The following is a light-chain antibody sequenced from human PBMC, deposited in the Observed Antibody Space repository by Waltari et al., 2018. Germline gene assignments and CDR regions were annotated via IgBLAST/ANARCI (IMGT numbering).Light chain of an antibody. CDR2: AAS. J-gene: IGKJ1*01. V-gene: IGKV3-20*01. CDR1: QSISRF. Sequence: DIVLTQSPGPLSLSPGDIATLSCRASQSISRFLAWYQQKPGQAPRLLIYAASNRATGIPDRFSGSGSGTDFSLTISRLEPEDFAVYFCQNHERLPAVFGQGTKVEIK. CDR3: QNHERLPAV.